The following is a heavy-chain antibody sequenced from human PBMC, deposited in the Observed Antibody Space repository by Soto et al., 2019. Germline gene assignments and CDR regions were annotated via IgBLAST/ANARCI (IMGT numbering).Heavy chain of an antibody. Sequence: QVQLQESGPGLVKPSQTLSLTCTVSGGSISSGGYYWSWIRQHPGKGLEWIGYIYYSGSTYYNPSLKSRVTISVDTSKNQFSLKLSSVTAADTAVYYCARCGYCISTSCYSFPFLDYWGQGTLVTVSS. J-gene: IGHJ4*02. D-gene: IGHD2-2*01. V-gene: IGHV4-31*03. CDR1: GGSISSGGYY. CDR2: IYYSGST. CDR3: ARCGYCISTSCYSFPFLDY.